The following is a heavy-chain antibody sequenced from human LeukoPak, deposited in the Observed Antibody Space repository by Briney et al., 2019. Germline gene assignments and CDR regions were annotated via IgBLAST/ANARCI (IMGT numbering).Heavy chain of an antibody. V-gene: IGHV1-2*02. D-gene: IGHD3-10*01. Sequence: ASVNVSCLAYGYTLTGYYMHWVRPPAGHGIGWMGWINPNSSCTNYAQKFQGRVNMTRDTAISTAYMELSRLRSDDTAVYYGAREDWYSSSSLGITMVRGVNYWGQGTLVTVSS. CDR3: AREDWYSSSSLGITMVRGVNY. CDR1: GYTLTGYY. J-gene: IGHJ4*02. CDR2: INPNSSCT.